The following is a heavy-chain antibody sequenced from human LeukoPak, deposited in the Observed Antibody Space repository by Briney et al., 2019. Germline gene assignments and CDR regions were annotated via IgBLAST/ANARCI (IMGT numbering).Heavy chain of an antibody. CDR1: SYSISRGYY. V-gene: IGHV4-38-2*02. Sequence: SETLSLTCTVSSYSISRGYYWGWIRQSPGKWLEWIGNIHHTGTTSYNPSLESRVTISLDLSKNQFSLRLSSVTAADTALYYCVREGPIRFLEQIDYWGQGALVTVSS. CDR3: VREGPIRFLEQIDY. CDR2: IHHTGTT. D-gene: IGHD3-3*01. J-gene: IGHJ4*02.